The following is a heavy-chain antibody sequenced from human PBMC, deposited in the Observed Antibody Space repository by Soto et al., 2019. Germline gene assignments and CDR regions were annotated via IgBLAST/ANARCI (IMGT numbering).Heavy chain of an antibody. CDR2: INHSGST. CDR3: ARGPANGVCYKTDRCGMDV. J-gene: IGHJ6*02. CDR1: GGSFSGYY. D-gene: IGHD2-8*01. Sequence: SETLSLTCAVYGGSFSGYYWSWIRQPPGKGLEWIGEINHSGSTNYNPSLKSRVTISVDTSKNQFSLKLSSVTAADTAVYYCARGPANGVCYKTDRCGMDVWGQGTTVTVSS. V-gene: IGHV4-34*01.